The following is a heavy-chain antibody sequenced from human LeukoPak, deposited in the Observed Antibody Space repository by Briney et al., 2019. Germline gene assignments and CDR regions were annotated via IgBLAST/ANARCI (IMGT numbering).Heavy chain of an antibody. J-gene: IGHJ4*02. V-gene: IGHV3-23*01. D-gene: IGHD2-15*01. CDR1: GFTFSDYA. CDR3: AKDLWGFVEVAAILDY. Sequence: GGSLRPSCTASGFTFSDYAMSWVRQAPGKGLEWVSGISGSGGSADYADSVKGRFTISRDNSKKTLYLLMNSLRAEDTALYYCAKDLWGFVEVAAILDYWGQGTLVTVSS. CDR2: ISGSGGSA.